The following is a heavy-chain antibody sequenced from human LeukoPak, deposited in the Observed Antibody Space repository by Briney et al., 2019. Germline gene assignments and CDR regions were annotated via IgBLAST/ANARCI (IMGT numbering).Heavy chain of an antibody. J-gene: IGHJ4*02. Sequence: GGSLRLSCAASGFTFSSYGMHWCRQAPGKGLEWVAVISYDGSNKYYVDSVKGRFTISRDNSKNTLYLQMNSLRAEDTAVYYCAKDFYEITIFGVVSFDYWGQGTLVTVSS. D-gene: IGHD3-3*01. V-gene: IGHV3-30*18. CDR3: AKDFYEITIFGVVSFDY. CDR2: ISYDGSNK. CDR1: GFTFSSYG.